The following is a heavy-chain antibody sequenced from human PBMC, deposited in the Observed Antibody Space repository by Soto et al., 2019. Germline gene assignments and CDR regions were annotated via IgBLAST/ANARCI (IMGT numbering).Heavy chain of an antibody. Sequence: EVQLLESGGGLVQPGGSLRLSCAASGFTFSSYAMSWVRQAPGKGLEWVSAISGSGGSTYYADSVKGRLTISRDNSKNPLYLQMNSLRAEDTAVYYCAKDGYCSGGSCFTPAFDYWGQGTLVTVSS. V-gene: IGHV3-23*01. D-gene: IGHD2-15*01. J-gene: IGHJ4*02. CDR3: AKDGYCSGGSCFTPAFDY. CDR1: GFTFSSYA. CDR2: ISGSGGST.